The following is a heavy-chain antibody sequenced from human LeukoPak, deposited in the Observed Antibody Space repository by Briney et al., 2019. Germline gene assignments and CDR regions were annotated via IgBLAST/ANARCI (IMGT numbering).Heavy chain of an antibody. Sequence: PGGSLRLSCAASGFTVSSNYMSWVRQAPGKGLEWVSVIYSGGSTYYADSVKGRFTISRDNSKNTLYLQMSSLRAEDTAVYYCAGQLRPHSPFDYWGQGTLVTVSS. D-gene: IGHD1-7*01. CDR2: IYSGGST. CDR3: AGQLRPHSPFDY. J-gene: IGHJ4*02. CDR1: GFTVSSNY. V-gene: IGHV3-53*01.